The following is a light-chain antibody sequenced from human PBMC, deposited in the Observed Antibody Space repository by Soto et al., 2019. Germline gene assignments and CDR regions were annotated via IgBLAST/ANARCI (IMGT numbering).Light chain of an antibody. J-gene: IGKJ1*01. CDR2: RAS. CDR1: QSIDNW. V-gene: IGKV1-5*03. CDR3: QQYRSYPWT. Sequence: DIQMTQSPSTLSASVGDRVTITCRASQSIDNWLAWYQQKPGKAPKLLIYRASNLESVVTSRFSGSGSGPEFTLTISSLQPEDFASDYCQQYRSYPWTFGQETKVEIK.